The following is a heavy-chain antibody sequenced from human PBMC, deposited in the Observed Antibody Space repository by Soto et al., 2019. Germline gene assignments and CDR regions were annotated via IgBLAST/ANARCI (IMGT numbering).Heavy chain of an antibody. Sequence: QVQLVQSGAEVKKPGASVKVSCKAPGNTFTRYYMHWLRQSPGQGLEWMGWINPNSGGTNYAQKFQGRVTMTRDTSISTAYMELSRRRSDDTAVYYCARDLGYCSGGSCPPTNDYWGQGTLVTVFS. D-gene: IGHD2-15*01. CDR2: INPNSGGT. V-gene: IGHV1-2*02. J-gene: IGHJ4*02. CDR3: ARDLGYCSGGSCPPTNDY. CDR1: GNTFTRYY.